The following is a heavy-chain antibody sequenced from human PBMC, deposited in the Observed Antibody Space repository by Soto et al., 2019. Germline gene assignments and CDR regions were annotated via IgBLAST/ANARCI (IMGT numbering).Heavy chain of an antibody. D-gene: IGHD3-3*01. J-gene: IGHJ6*02. CDR2: FDPEDGET. CDR3: ATPVLGWLLLSAKKSSYYYYGMDV. Sequence: ASVKVSCKVSGYTLTELSMHWVRQAPGKGLEWMGGFDPEDGETIYAQKFQGRVTMTEDTSTDTAYMELSSLRSEDTAVYYCATPVLGWLLLSAKKSSYYYYGMDVWGQGTTVTVSS. CDR1: GYTLTELS. V-gene: IGHV1-24*01.